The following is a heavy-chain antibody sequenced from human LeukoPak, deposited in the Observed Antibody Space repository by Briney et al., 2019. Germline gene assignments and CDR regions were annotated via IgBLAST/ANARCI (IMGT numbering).Heavy chain of an antibody. J-gene: IGHJ4*02. CDR3: ARVPYGYFDY. D-gene: IGHD3-10*01. V-gene: IGHV3-66*01. CDR1: GFTVSSNY. CDR2: IYSGGST. Sequence: GGSLRLSCAASGFTVSSNYMSWVRQAPGKGREWVSVIYSGGSTYYADSVKGGFTISRDNSKNTLYLQMNSLKAEDTAVYYCARVPYGYFDYWGQGTLVTVSS.